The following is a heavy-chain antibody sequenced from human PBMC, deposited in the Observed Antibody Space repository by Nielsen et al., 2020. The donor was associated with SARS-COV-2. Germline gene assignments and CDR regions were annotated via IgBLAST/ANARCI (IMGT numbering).Heavy chain of an antibody. Sequence: GSLRLSCAVSGGSISSSNWWSWVRQPPGKGLEWIGEIYHSGSTNYNPSLKSRVTISVDTSKNQFSLKLSSVTAADTAVYYCASYSSSWYRYNWFDPWGQGTLVTVSS. V-gene: IGHV4-4*02. CDR3: ASYSSSWYRYNWFDP. CDR1: GGSISSSNW. J-gene: IGHJ5*02. D-gene: IGHD6-13*01. CDR2: IYHSGST.